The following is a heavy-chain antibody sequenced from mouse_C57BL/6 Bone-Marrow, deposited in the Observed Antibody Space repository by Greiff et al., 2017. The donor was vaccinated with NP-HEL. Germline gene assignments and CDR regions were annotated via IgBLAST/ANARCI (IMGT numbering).Heavy chain of an antibody. Sequence: VQLQQPGAELVMPGASVKLSCKASGYTFTSYWMHWVKQRPGQGLEWIGEIAPSDSYTNYNQKFKGKSTLTVDKSSSTAYMQLSSLTSEDSAVYYGARDSYYSNSYYYTMDYWGQGTAATVS. V-gene: IGHV1-69*01. CDR2: IAPSDSYT. CDR1: GYTFTSYW. J-gene: IGHJ4*01. D-gene: IGHD2-5*01. CDR3: ARDSYYSNSYYYTMDY.